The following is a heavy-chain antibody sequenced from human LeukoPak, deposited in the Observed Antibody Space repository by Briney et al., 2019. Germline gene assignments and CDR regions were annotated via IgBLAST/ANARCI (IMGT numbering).Heavy chain of an antibody. D-gene: IGHD7-27*01. CDR3: ARVFMGIDY. Sequence: SETLSLTCTVSGGSISSGDYYWSWIRQPPEKGLEWIGYIYYSARTYYNPSLKSRVTISVDTSKNQFSLKLSSVTAADTAVYYCARVFMGIDYWGQGTLVTVSS. CDR1: GGSISSGDYY. J-gene: IGHJ4*02. V-gene: IGHV4-30-4*08. CDR2: IYYSART.